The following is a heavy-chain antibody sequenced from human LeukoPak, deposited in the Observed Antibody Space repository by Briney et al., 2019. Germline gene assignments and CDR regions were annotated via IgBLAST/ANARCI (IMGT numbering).Heavy chain of an antibody. Sequence: SPSQTLSLTCTVSGGSISSGGYYWSWIRQHPGKGLEWIGYIYYSGSTYYNPSLKSRVTISVDTSKNQFSLKLSSVTAADTAVYYCARRRGKVGATWSGNFDYWGQGTLVTVSS. CDR1: GGSISSGGYY. J-gene: IGHJ4*02. CDR3: ARRRGKVGATWSGNFDY. CDR2: IYYSGST. D-gene: IGHD1-26*01. V-gene: IGHV4-31*03.